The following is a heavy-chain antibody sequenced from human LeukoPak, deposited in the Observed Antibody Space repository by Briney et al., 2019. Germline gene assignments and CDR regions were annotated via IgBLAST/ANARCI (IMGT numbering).Heavy chain of an antibody. J-gene: IGHJ4*02. CDR2: ISAYNGNT. CDR3: ARPMLGYCSGGSCYHFDY. CDR1: GYTFTSYG. D-gene: IGHD2-15*01. V-gene: IGHV1-18*01. Sequence: ASVKVSCKDSGYTFTSYGISWVRQAPGQGLEWMGWISAYNGNTNYAQNLQGRVTLTTDTSTSTAYMELRSLRSDDTAVYYCARPMLGYCSGGSCYHFDYWGQGTLVTVSS.